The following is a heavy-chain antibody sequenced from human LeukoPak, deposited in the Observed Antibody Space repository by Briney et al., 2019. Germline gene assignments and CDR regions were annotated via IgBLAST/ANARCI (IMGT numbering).Heavy chain of an antibody. J-gene: IGHJ4*02. V-gene: IGHV3-48*03. CDR1: GFTFSGYE. D-gene: IGHD1-7*01. CDR3: ARDSTTPRVYFDY. CDR2: ISTSGSTT. Sequence: PEGSLRLSCAASGFTFSGYEMDWVRQAPGKGLEWVSYISTSGSTTYYADSVKGRFTISRDNAKNSLYLQMNSLRAEDTAVYYCARDSTTPRVYFDYWGQGTLVTVSS.